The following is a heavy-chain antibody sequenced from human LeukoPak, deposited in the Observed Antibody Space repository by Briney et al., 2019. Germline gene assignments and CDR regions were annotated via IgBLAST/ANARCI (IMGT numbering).Heavy chain of an antibody. CDR1: AYSISSGYY. J-gene: IGHJ4*02. CDR3: VSDRRAVAGPSFDY. CDR2: YYHTGTT. V-gene: IGHV4-38-2*02. D-gene: IGHD6-19*01. Sequence: PSETLSLTCTVSAYSISSGYYWGWIRQPPGKGLEWIGSYYHTGTTYYNPSLQGRVNLAIDLSKNRFSLMLNYVTAADTAVYYCVSDRRAVAGPSFDYWGPGLLVTVSS.